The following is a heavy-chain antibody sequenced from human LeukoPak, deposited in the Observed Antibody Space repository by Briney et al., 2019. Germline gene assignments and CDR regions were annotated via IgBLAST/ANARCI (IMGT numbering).Heavy chain of an antibody. Sequence: GASVKVSCKASGYTFTSYGISWVRQAPGQGIEWMGWISAYNGNTNYAQKLQGRVTMTTDTSTSTAYMELSSLRSEDTAVYYCARQASPDYYYYGMDVWGQGTTVTVSS. V-gene: IGHV1-18*04. CDR3: ARQASPDYYYYGMDV. CDR1: GYTFTSYG. J-gene: IGHJ6*02. CDR2: ISAYNGNT.